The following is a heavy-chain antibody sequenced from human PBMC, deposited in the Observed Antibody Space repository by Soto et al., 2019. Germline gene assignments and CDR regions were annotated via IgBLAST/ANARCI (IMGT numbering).Heavy chain of an antibody. Sequence: QEQLMESGGGVVQPGRSLRLSCVASGFSFSSQAMHWVRQAPGKGLEWVAAISNDGNRQLYADSVKDRFTISRDNSRNTLDLQMTNLVTEDTGVYFCARDINSYRSVGTPDIWGQGTMVTVSS. CDR3: ARDINSYRSVGTPDI. CDR2: ISNDGNRQ. V-gene: IGHV3-30-3*01. CDR1: GFSFSSQA. J-gene: IGHJ3*02. D-gene: IGHD2-2*02.